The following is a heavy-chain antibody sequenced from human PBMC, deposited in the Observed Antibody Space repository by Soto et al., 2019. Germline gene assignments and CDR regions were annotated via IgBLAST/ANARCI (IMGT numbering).Heavy chain of an antibody. J-gene: IGHJ4*02. CDR3: ARDLGGEATIRF. V-gene: IGHV1-69*01. Sequence: QVQLVQSGAEVKKPGSSVKVSCKASGGSFRNFVISWVRQAPGQGLEWMGGIIPNSGTTNYAQKFQGKVTITADESTSKAYMELSGLTAEDTSVYYCARDLGGEATIRFWGQGTLVTVSS. D-gene: IGHD3-16*01. CDR2: IIPNSGTT. CDR1: GGSFRNFV.